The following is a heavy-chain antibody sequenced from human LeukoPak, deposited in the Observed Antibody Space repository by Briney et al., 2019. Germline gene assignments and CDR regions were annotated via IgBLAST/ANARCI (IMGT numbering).Heavy chain of an antibody. D-gene: IGHD3-10*01. Sequence: ASVKVSCKASGGTFSSYAISWVRQAPGQGLEWMGIINPSGGSTSYAQKFQGRVTMTTDTSTNTAYMELRSLRSDDTAVYYCARSGRPTSGRYYYYMDVWGKGTTVTVSS. CDR2: INPSGGST. J-gene: IGHJ6*03. V-gene: IGHV1-46*01. CDR3: ARSGRPTSGRYYYYMDV. CDR1: GGTFSSYA.